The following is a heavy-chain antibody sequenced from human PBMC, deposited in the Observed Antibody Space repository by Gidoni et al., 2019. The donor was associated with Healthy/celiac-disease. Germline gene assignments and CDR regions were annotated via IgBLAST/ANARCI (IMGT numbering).Heavy chain of an antibody. D-gene: IGHD3-9*01. CDR2: IYPGDSDT. V-gene: IGHV5-51*01. J-gene: IGHJ6*02. CDR1: GYSFTSYW. Sequence: EVQLVQSGAEVKKPGESLKISCKGSGYSFTSYWIGWVRQMPGKGLEWMGIIYPGDSDTRYSPSFQGQVTISADKSISTAYLQWSSLKATDTAMYYCARWFYDILTGYYGMDVWGQGTTVTVSS. CDR3: ARWFYDILTGYYGMDV.